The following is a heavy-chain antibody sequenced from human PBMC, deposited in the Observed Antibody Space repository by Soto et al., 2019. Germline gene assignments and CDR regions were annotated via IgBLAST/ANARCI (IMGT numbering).Heavy chain of an antibody. V-gene: IGHV1-69*04. CDR3: ARDYEESGYDFWSGPKPYYYMDV. D-gene: IGHD3-3*01. CDR2: IIPILGIA. J-gene: IGHJ6*03. Sequence: ASVKVSCKASGGTFSSYTISWVRQAPGQGLEWMGRIIPILGIANYAQKFQGRVTITADKSTSTAYMELSSLRSEDTAVYYCARDYEESGYDFWSGPKPYYYMDVWGKGTTVTVSS. CDR1: GGTFSSYT.